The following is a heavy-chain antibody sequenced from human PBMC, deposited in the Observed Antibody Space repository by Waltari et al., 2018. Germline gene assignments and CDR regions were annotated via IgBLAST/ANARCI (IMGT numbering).Heavy chain of an antibody. V-gene: IGHV1-2*02. D-gene: IGHD5-12*01. J-gene: IGHJ4*02. Sequence: QVQLVQSGAEVKKPGASVKVSCTASGYTFTGYYMHWVRQAPGQGLEWMGWINPNSGGTNYAQKFQGRVTMTRDTSISTAYMELSRMRSDDTAVYYCARDLRLGLRFALRFDYWGQGTLVTVSS. CDR2: INPNSGGT. CDR1: GYTFTGYY. CDR3: ARDLRLGLRFALRFDY.